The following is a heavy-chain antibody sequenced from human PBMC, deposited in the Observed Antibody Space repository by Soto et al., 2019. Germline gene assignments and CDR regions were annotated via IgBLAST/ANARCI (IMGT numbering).Heavy chain of an antibody. J-gene: IGHJ4*02. CDR3: ARWSFLDH. D-gene: IGHD1-26*01. CDR2: LSGSDGKT. Sequence: EVQLLEAGGRLVQPGGSLRLSCATSGFSFSSFVMSWVRQAPGKGLEWVSSLSGSDGKTYYADSVKGRFSMSTDTSTSTLYLEMNSVRAEDTAVYYCARWSFLDHWGQGTRVTVS. V-gene: IGHV3-23*01. CDR1: GFSFSSFV.